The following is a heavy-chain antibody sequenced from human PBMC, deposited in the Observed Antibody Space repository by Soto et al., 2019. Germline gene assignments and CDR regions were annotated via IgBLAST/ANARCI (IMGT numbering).Heavy chain of an antibody. CDR2: IYYSGTT. J-gene: IGHJ5*02. CDR1: GGSISSSNYY. CDR3: ERLSRANYGDVWWLDP. Sequence: SETLSLTCTVSGGSISSSNYYWGWIRQPPGKGLEWIGSIYYSGTTYYNAPLKSRGTISVDTSKNQFSLKLSSVTAADTAVYYCERLSRANYGDVWWLDPWGQGTLVTVSS. D-gene: IGHD4-17*01. V-gene: IGHV4-39*01.